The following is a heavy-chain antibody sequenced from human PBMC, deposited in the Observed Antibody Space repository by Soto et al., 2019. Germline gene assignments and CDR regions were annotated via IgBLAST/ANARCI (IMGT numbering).Heavy chain of an antibody. CDR2: ISGSGGST. V-gene: IGHV3-23*01. CDR3: AKDLHWNDGPYYYYYYMDV. CDR1: GFTFSSYA. D-gene: IGHD1-1*01. J-gene: IGHJ6*03. Sequence: GGSLRLSCAASGFTFSSYAMSWVRQAPGKGLEWVSAISGSGGSTYYADSVKGRFTISRDNSKNTLYLQMNSLRAEDTAVYYCAKDLHWNDGPYYYYYYMDVWGKGTTVTVSS.